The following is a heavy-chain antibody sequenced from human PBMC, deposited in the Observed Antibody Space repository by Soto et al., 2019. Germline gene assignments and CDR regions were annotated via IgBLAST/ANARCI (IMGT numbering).Heavy chain of an antibody. Sequence: GASVKVSCKASGYTFNGYYMHWARQAPGQGLEWMGWINPNSGGTNYAQKFQGWVTMTRDTSISTAYMELSRLRSDDTAVYYCARVRCSSTSCYTYFDYWGQGTLVTGSS. J-gene: IGHJ4*02. CDR2: INPNSGGT. CDR1: GYTFNGYY. V-gene: IGHV1-2*04. CDR3: ARVRCSSTSCYTYFDY. D-gene: IGHD2-2*02.